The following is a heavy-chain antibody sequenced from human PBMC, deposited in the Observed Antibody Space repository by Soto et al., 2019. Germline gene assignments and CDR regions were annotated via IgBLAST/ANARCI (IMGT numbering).Heavy chain of an antibody. CDR1: GGSISSYY. CDR3: ARDSGARIPGYWFDP. D-gene: IGHD2-15*01. V-gene: IGHV4-59*01. CDR2: IYYSGST. J-gene: IGHJ5*02. Sequence: PSETLSLTCTVSGGSISSYYWSWIRQPPGKGLEWIGYIYYSGSTNYNPSLKSRVTISVDTSKNQFSLKLSSVTAADTAVYYCARDSGARIPGYWFDPWGQGTLVTVSS.